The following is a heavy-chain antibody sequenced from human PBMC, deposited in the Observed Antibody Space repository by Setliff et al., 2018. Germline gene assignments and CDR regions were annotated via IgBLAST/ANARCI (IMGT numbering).Heavy chain of an antibody. Sequence: LSLTCTVSGGSVKSHYWSWIRQTPEKGLEWIGFVFYSGDTRYNPSLKSRVTMSVDTSMNQFSLNLNSVTAADTAVYYCARDRTYYASGTYTRWFDYWGQGTLVTVSS. CDR1: GGSVKSHY. J-gene: IGHJ4*02. V-gene: IGHV4-59*02. CDR2: VFYSGDT. CDR3: ARDRTYYASGTYTRWFDY. D-gene: IGHD3-10*01.